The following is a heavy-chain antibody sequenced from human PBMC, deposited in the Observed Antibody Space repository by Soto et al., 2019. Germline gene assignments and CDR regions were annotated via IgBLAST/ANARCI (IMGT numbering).Heavy chain of an antibody. CDR1: GLTFTYAW. J-gene: IGHJ4*02. Sequence: EVQLVESGGGFVEPGGSLRLSCAASGLTFTYAWMSWVRQAPGKGLEWVGRIKSKPDGGTMDYAAPVKGRFTVSRDDSKNTLYLLMSSLHSEDTAMYYCVAELPGDRTNWGFDYWGQGPLVSVSS. D-gene: IGHD7-27*01. V-gene: IGHV3-15*07. CDR3: VAELPGDRTNWGFDY. CDR2: IKSKPDGGTM.